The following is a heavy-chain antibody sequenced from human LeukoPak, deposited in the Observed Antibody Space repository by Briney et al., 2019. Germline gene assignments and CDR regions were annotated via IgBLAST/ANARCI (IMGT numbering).Heavy chain of an antibody. CDR2: ISYDGSNK. D-gene: IGHD3-22*01. CDR1: GFTFSSYA. CDR3: AKPNYYDSSGYYYDAGEGDY. V-gene: IGHV3-30*18. J-gene: IGHJ4*02. Sequence: PGGSLRLSCAASGFTFSSYAMSWVRQAPGKGLEWVAVISYDGSNKYYADSVKGRFTISRDNSKNTLYLQMNSLRAEDTAVYYCAKPNYYDSSGYYYDAGEGDYWGQGTLVTVSS.